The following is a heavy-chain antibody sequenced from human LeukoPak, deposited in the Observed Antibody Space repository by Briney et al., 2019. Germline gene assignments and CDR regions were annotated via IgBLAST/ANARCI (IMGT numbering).Heavy chain of an antibody. J-gene: IGHJ6*02. Sequence: GGSLRLSCAASGFTFSSYSMNWVRQAPGKGLEWVSYISSSSSTIYYADSVKGRFTISRDNAKNSLYLQMNSLRAEDTAVYYCARDRWELLSNSYHYCGLDVWGQGTTVTVSS. CDR3: ARDRWELLSNSYHYCGLDV. V-gene: IGHV3-48*04. CDR1: GFTFSSYS. CDR2: ISSSSSTI. D-gene: IGHD2-15*01.